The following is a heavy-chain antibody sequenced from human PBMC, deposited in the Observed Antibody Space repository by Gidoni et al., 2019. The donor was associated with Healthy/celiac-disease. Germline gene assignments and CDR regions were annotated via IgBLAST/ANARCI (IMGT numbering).Heavy chain of an antibody. D-gene: IGHD3-9*01. V-gene: IGHV3-33*01. CDR3: ARDRPYFDWLLGY. J-gene: IGHJ4*02. Sequence: QVQLVESGGGVVQPGRSLRLSCAASGFTFSSYGMHWVRQAPGKGLEWVAVIWYDGSNKYYADSVKGRFTISRDNSKNTLYLLMNSLRAEDTAVYYCARDRPYFDWLLGYWGQGTLVTVSS. CDR2: IWYDGSNK. CDR1: GFTFSSYG.